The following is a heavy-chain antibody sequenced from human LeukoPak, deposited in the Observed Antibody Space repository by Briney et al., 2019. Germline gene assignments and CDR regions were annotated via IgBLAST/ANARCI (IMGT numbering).Heavy chain of an antibody. J-gene: IGHJ3*02. CDR2: MNPNSGNT. CDR1: GYTFTSYD. D-gene: IGHD6-13*01. V-gene: IGHV1-8*01. CDR3: ARELTAADDAFDI. Sequence: ASVKVSCKASGYTFTSYDINWVRQATGQGLEWMGWMNPNSGNTGYAQKFQGRVTMTRNTSISTACMELSSLRSEDTAVYYCARELTAADDAFDIWGQGTMVTVSS.